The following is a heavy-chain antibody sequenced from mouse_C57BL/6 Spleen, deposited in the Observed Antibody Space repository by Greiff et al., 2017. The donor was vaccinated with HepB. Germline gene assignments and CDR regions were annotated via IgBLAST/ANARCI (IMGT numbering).Heavy chain of an antibody. CDR1: GYTFTSYW. J-gene: IGHJ1*03. CDR2: IDPSDSYT. V-gene: IGHV1-59*01. CDR3: AREGGSSPWYFDV. Sequence: QVQLQQPGAELVRPGTSVKLSCKASGYTFTSYWMHWVKQRPGQGLEWIGVIDPSDSYTNYNQKFKGKATLTVDTSSSTAYMQLSSLTSEDSAFYYCAREGGSSPWYFDVWGTGTTVTVSS. D-gene: IGHD1-1*01.